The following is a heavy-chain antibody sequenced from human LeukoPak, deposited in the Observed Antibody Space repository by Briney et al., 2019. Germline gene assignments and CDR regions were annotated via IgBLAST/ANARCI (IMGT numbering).Heavy chain of an antibody. Sequence: GGSLRLSCAASGFTFDDYAMHWVRQAPGKGLEGVSGISWNSGSIGYADSVKGRFTISRDNAKNSLYLQMNSLRAEDTALYYCAKGPRYSRHYNWFDPWGQGTLVTVSS. V-gene: IGHV3-9*01. CDR3: AKGPRYSRHYNWFDP. D-gene: IGHD6-13*01. CDR2: ISWNSGSI. CDR1: GFTFDDYA. J-gene: IGHJ5*02.